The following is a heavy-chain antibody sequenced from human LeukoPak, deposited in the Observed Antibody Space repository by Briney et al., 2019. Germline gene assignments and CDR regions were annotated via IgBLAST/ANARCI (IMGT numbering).Heavy chain of an antibody. V-gene: IGHV5-51*01. Sequence: GESLKSSCQGSGSSFTSYWIGWVRQMPGKGLEWMGIINPGDSDTRYSPSFQGQVTISADKSISTAYLQWSSLKTSDTAMYYCAREGYSSSSPFDYWGQGTLVTVSS. CDR2: INPGDSDT. CDR1: GSSFTSYW. J-gene: IGHJ4*02. D-gene: IGHD6-6*01. CDR3: AREGYSSSSPFDY.